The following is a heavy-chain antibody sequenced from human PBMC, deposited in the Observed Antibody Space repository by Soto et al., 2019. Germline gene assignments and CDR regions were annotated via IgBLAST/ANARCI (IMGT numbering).Heavy chain of an antibody. Sequence: PSETLSLTCTVSGGSMSNYYWSWIRQPPGKGLEWIGYIHDSGSTKYSPSLKSRVTISLDTSKNHFSLNLTSVTAADTAVYFCARGSRRGYYAEWGKGTLVPVSS. V-gene: IGHV4-59*13. CDR3: ARGSRRGYYAE. J-gene: IGHJ4*02. CDR1: GGSMSNYY. D-gene: IGHD3-22*01. CDR2: IHDSGST.